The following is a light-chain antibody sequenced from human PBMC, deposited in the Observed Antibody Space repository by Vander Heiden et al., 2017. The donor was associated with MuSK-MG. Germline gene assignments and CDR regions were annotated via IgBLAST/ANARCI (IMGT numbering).Light chain of an antibody. CDR1: QSVSNY. Sequence: DIQMTQSPSSLSASVGDRVSITCRASQSVSNYLNWYQQKPGKAPKLLIYAASTVQNGAPSRFSGSGSGTDFTLTISSLQPEDFATYFCQQRYITPRTFGQGTKVXIQ. CDR2: AAS. J-gene: IGKJ1*01. CDR3: QQRYITPRT. V-gene: IGKV1-39*01.